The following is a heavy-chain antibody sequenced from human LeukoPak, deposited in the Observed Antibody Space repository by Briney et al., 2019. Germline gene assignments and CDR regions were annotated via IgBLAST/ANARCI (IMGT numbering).Heavy chain of an antibody. CDR2: IKSDGSST. Sequence: PGGFLRLSCAASGFTFSSYWMHWVRQAPGKGLVWVSRIKSDGSSTNYADSVKGRFTISRDNAKNTLYLQMNSLTAEDTAVYYCARGGDRMLFAMDVWGQGATVTVSS. CDR3: ARGGDRMLFAMDV. V-gene: IGHV3-74*01. CDR1: GFTFSSYW. J-gene: IGHJ6*02. D-gene: IGHD5-18*01.